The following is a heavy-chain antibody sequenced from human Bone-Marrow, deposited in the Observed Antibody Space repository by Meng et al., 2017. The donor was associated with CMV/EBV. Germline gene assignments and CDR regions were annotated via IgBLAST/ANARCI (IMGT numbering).Heavy chain of an antibody. V-gene: IGHV3-74*01. CDR1: GFTFSSYW. CDR2: INSDGSST. CDR3: AKSPRRDGYNWYHYFDY. D-gene: IGHD5-24*01. J-gene: IGHJ4*02. Sequence: GESLKISCAASGFTFSSYWMHWVRQAPGKGLVWVSRINSDGSSTSYADSVKGRFTISRDNAKNTLYLQMNSLRAEDTAVYYCAKSPRRDGYNWYHYFDYWGQGTLVTFSS.